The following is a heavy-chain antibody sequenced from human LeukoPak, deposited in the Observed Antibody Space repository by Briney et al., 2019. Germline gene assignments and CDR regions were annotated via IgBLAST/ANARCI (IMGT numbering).Heavy chain of an antibody. V-gene: IGHV1-2*02. Sequence: ASVKVSCKASGYTFTGYYMHWVRQAPGQGLEWTGWINPNSGGTNYAQKFQGRVTMTRDTSISTAYMELSRLRSDDTAVYYCATVLGYCSGGSCYSPEGWGQGTLVTVSS. CDR1: GYTFTGYY. CDR3: ATVLGYCSGGSCYSPEG. J-gene: IGHJ4*02. CDR2: INPNSGGT. D-gene: IGHD2-15*01.